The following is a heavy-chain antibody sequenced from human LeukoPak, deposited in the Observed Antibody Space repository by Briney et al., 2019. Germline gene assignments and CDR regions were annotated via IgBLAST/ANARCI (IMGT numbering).Heavy chain of an antibody. V-gene: IGHV4-61*01. Sequence: SETLSLTCTVSGGSISSGSYYWSWIRQPPGKGLEWIGYIYYSGSTNYNPSLKSRVTISVDTSKNQFSLKLSSVTAADTAVYYCARVMVSPKGETAMVTYYYYYMDVWGKGTTVTVSS. CDR2: IYYSGST. CDR3: ARVMVSPKGETAMVTYYYYYMDV. J-gene: IGHJ6*03. D-gene: IGHD5-18*01. CDR1: GGSISSGSYY.